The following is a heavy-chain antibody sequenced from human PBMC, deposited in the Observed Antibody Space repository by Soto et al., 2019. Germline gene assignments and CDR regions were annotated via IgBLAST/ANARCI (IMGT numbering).Heavy chain of an antibody. D-gene: IGHD6-6*01. CDR3: ARLGLSSSAPYYYYYGMDV. V-gene: IGHV5-10-1*01. Sequence: PWESLKIWRNVSGGSSTSYWISWVRKMPGKGLEWMGRIDPSDSYTNYSPSFQGHVTISADKSISTAYLQWSSLKASDTAMYYCARLGLSSSAPYYYYYGMDVWGQGTTVTVPS. CDR2: IDPSDSYT. CDR1: GGSSTSYW. J-gene: IGHJ6*02.